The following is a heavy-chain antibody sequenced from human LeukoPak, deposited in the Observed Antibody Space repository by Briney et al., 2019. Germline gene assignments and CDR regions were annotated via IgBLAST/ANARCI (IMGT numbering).Heavy chain of an antibody. CDR2: IYYSGTT. J-gene: IGHJ6*02. Sequence: SSETLSLTCTVSGGSISSYYWSWIRQPPGKGLEWIGYIYYSGTTYYNPSLKSRVTISRDTSKTQFSLRLTSVTAADTAVYYCARDRLHGMDVWGQGTTVTVSS. CDR1: GGSISSYY. V-gene: IGHV4-59*12. CDR3: ARDRLHGMDV. D-gene: IGHD4-11*01.